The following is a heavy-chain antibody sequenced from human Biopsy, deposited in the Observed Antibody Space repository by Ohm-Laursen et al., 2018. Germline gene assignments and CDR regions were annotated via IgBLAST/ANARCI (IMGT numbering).Heavy chain of an antibody. CDR2: IFYSANT. CDR3: ARLGSGDYFPTFFDF. Sequence: SETLSLTCTVSGDFINGVRYLWNWIRHHPGKGLEWIGNIFYSANTYNNPSLKSRVTISVDTSKNQFSLKLSYVTTADTAVYYCARLGSGDYFPTFFDFWGQGALVTVSS. J-gene: IGHJ4*02. D-gene: IGHD5-12*01. V-gene: IGHV4-31*03. CDR1: GDFINGVRYL.